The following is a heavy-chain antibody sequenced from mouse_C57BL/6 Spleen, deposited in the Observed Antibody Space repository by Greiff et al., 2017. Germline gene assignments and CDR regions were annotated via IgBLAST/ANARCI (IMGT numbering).Heavy chain of an antibody. CDR3: ARIYYYGSSPFYYAMDY. CDR2: IDPSDSYT. Sequence: VQLQQSGAELVKPGASVKLSCKASGYTFTSYWMQWVKQRPGQGLEWIGEIDPSDSYTNYNQKFKGKATLTVDTSSSTAYMQLSSLTSEDSAVYYCARIYYYGSSPFYYAMDYWGQGTSVTVSS. D-gene: IGHD1-1*01. CDR1: GYTFTSYW. V-gene: IGHV1-50*01. J-gene: IGHJ4*01.